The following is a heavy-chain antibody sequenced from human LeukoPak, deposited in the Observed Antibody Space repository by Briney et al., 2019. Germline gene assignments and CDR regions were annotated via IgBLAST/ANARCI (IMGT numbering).Heavy chain of an antibody. V-gene: IGHV4-61*02. CDR1: GGSISSGGYY. D-gene: IGHD1-1*01. CDR3: ARGLNGERLDDAFDI. CDR2: IYTSGST. Sequence: PSETLSLTCIVSGGSISSGGYYWSWIRQPAGKGLEWIGRIYTSGSTYYNPSLKSRVTISVDTSKNQFSLKLSSVTAADTAVYYCARGLNGERLDDAFDIWGQGTMVTVSS. J-gene: IGHJ3*02.